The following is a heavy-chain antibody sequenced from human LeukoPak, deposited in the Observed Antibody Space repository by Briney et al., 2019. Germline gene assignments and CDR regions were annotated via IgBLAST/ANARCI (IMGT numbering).Heavy chain of an antibody. Sequence: GGSLRLSCAASGFTFSSYGMHWVRQAPGKGLEWVAVISYDGSNTYYADSVEGRFTISRDNSKNTLYLQMNSLRAEDTAVYYCAKLGSAMTSNYDFDYWGQGTLVTVSS. CDR3: AKLGSAMTSNYDFDY. J-gene: IGHJ4*02. D-gene: IGHD4-4*01. CDR2: ISYDGSNT. CDR1: GFTFSSYG. V-gene: IGHV3-30*18.